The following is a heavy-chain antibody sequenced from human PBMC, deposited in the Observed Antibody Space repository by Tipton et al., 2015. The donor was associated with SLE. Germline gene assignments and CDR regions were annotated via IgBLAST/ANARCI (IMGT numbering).Heavy chain of an antibody. Sequence: SLRLSCAASGFTFSSYAMHWVRQAPGKGLEWVAVISYDGSNKYYADSVKGRFTISRDNAKNSLYLQMNSLRAEDTAVYYCARDPYLAAITGTIEYFQHWGQGTLVNVSS. CDR1: GFTFSSYA. D-gene: IGHD1-7*01. J-gene: IGHJ1*01. CDR2: ISYDGSNK. V-gene: IGHV3-30-3*01. CDR3: ARDPYLAAITGTIEYFQH.